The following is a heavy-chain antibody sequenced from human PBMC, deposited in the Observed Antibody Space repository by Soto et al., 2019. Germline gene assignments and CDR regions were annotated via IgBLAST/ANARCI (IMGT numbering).Heavy chain of an antibody. Sequence: GGSLRLSCAASGFTFSSYAMHWVRQAPGKGLEWVAVISYDGSNKYYADSVKGRFTISRDNSKNTLYLQMNSLRAEDTAVYYCARGFWSGYYTPRGYYGMDVWGQGTTVTVSS. V-gene: IGHV3-30-3*01. J-gene: IGHJ6*02. CDR3: ARGFWSGYYTPRGYYGMDV. D-gene: IGHD3-3*01. CDR1: GFTFSSYA. CDR2: ISYDGSNK.